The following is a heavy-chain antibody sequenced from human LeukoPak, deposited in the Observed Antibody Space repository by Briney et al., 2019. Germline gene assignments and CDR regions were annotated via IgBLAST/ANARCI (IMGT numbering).Heavy chain of an antibody. V-gene: IGHV4-34*01. CDR1: GGSFSGYY. CDR2: INHSVST. Sequence: SETLSLTCAVYGGSFSGYYWSWIRQPPGKGLEWIGEINHSVSTNYNPSLKSRVTISVDTSKNQFSLKLSSVTAADTAVYYCARGEQQLVRSIDYWGQGTLVTVSS. J-gene: IGHJ4*02. D-gene: IGHD6-13*01. CDR3: ARGEQQLVRSIDY.